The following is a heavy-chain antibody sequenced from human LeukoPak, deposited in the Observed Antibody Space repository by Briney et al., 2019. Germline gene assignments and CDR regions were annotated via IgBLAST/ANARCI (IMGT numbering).Heavy chain of an antibody. Sequence: GESLKISCKGSGYIFTNYWISWVRQMPGKGLEWMGRIGPSDSYTNYSPSFQGHVTISADTSIGTAYLQWSSLKASDTAMYYCVRQGTHIAAAGIDYWGQGTLVTVSS. V-gene: IGHV5-10-1*01. CDR2: IGPSDSYT. CDR3: VRQGTHIAAAGIDY. CDR1: GYIFTNYW. J-gene: IGHJ4*02. D-gene: IGHD6-13*01.